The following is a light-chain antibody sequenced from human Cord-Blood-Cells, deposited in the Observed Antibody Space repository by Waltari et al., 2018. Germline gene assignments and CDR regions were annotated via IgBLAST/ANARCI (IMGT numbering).Light chain of an antibody. Sequence: DIQLTQSPSPLSASVGDRVTITCRASQSISSWLAWYQQKPGTAPNPLIYDASSLESGVPSRFSGSGSGTEFTLTISSLQPDDFATYYCQQYNSYSPETFGQGTKLDIK. CDR3: QQYNSYSPET. J-gene: IGKJ2*01. CDR1: QSISSW. CDR2: DAS. V-gene: IGKV1-5*01.